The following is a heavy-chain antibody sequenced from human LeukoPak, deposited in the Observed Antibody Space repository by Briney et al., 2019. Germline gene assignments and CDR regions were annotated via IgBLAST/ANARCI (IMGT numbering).Heavy chain of an antibody. V-gene: IGHV1-18*01. J-gene: IGHJ6*02. D-gene: IGHD2-2*01. CDR3: ARDDIVVVPAAKHPNYYYYGMDV. CDR1: GYTFTSYG. Sequence: ASVKVSCKASGYTFTSYGISWVRQAPGQGLEWMGWISAYNGNTNYAQKLQGRVTMTTDTSTSTAYMELRSLRSDDTAVYYCARDDIVVVPAAKHPNYYYYGMDVWGQGTTVTVSS. CDR2: ISAYNGNT.